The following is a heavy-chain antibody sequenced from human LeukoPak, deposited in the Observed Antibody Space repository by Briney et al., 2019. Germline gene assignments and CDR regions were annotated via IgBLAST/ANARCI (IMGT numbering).Heavy chain of an antibody. J-gene: IGHJ4*02. V-gene: IGHV4-4*07. D-gene: IGHD3-22*01. CDR2: IYTSGST. CDR3: ARLHYYYDSSGYSRYYFDY. Sequence: PSETLSLTCTVSGGSISSCYWSWIRQPAGKGLEWIGRIYTSGSTNYSPSLKSRVTMSVDTSKNQFSLKLSSVTAADTAVYYCARLHYYYDSSGYSRYYFDYWGQGTLVTVSS. CDR1: GGSISSCY.